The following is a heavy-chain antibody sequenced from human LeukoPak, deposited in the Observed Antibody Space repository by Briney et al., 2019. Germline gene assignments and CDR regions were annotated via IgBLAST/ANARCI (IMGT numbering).Heavy chain of an antibody. V-gene: IGHV3-11*01. J-gene: IGHJ4*02. Sequence: GGSLRLSCAVSGFTLSDYFMIWVRQVPGKGLQCVAYISKTGATIQYEDSVKGRFTISRDNAQNALYLQMNSLRVDDTGMYFCAREDYGGTNFDQWGQGTLVTVSS. CDR2: ISKTGATI. CDR3: AREDYGGTNFDQ. CDR1: GFTLSDYF. D-gene: IGHD4-23*01.